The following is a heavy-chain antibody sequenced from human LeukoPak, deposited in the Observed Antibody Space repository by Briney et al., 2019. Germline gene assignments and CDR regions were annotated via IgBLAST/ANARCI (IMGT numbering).Heavy chain of an antibody. CDR2: INPSGGST. J-gene: IGHJ5*02. Sequence: GASVKVSCKASGYTFTSYYMHWVRQAPGQGLEWMGIINPSGGSTSYAQKFQGRVTMTTDTSTSTAYMELRSLRSDDTAVYYCARDLAAISTGSHNWFDPWGQGTLVTVSS. V-gene: IGHV1-46*01. CDR3: ARDLAAISTGSHNWFDP. D-gene: IGHD2-2*01. CDR1: GYTFTSYY.